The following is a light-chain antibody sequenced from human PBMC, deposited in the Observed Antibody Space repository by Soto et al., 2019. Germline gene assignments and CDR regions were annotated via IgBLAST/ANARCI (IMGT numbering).Light chain of an antibody. Sequence: EIAMTHPPATLSVSPGERATLSCRASQSVTSNFAWYQQKPGHAPKVLIYRASIRATGIPDRFTGSGSGTDFTLPISRLEPEDFAVYYCQQYGSSPLTFGGGTKVDIK. V-gene: IGKV3-20*01. J-gene: IGKJ4*01. CDR1: QSVTSN. CDR3: QQYGSSPLT. CDR2: RAS.